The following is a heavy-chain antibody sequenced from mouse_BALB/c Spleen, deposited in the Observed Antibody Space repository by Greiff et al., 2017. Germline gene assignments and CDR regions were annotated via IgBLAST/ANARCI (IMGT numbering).Heavy chain of an antibody. CDR3: ARHYYGSSYRYFDV. D-gene: IGHD1-1*01. CDR1: GYTFTSYW. Sequence: VQLQESGAELAKPGASVKMSCKASGYTFTSYWMHWVKQRPGQGLEWIGYINPSTGYTEYNQKFKDKATLTADKSSSTAYMQLSSLTSEDSAVYYCARHYYGSSYRYFDVWGAGTTVTVSS. V-gene: IGHV1-7*01. CDR2: INPSTGYT. J-gene: IGHJ1*01.